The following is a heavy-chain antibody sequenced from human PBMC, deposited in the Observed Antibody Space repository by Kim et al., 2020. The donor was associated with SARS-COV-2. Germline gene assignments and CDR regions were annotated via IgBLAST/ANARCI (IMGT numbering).Heavy chain of an antibody. V-gene: IGHV3-23*01. J-gene: IGHJ4*02. Sequence: STDSLQGRFTITRDDSKNTLFLQMNNLRADDTAIYYCARLTTTVTRYYFGFWGQGTLVTVSS. CDR3: ARLTTTVTRYYFGF. D-gene: IGHD4-17*01.